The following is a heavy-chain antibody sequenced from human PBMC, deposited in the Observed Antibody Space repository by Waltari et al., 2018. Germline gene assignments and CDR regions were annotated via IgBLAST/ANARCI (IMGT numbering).Heavy chain of an antibody. CDR1: GFSFSSYA. V-gene: IGHV3-30*04. D-gene: IGHD3-10*01. CDR3: ARGFTSSALFDR. J-gene: IGHJ4*02. Sequence: QEQLMESGGGVVQPGTSLRLSCVASGFSFSSYAMYWVRQAPGKGLEWVADISFGGSDGRVADSLKGRVTISRDNSKNTLELHMNRLRPEDTGVYYCARGFTSSALFDRWGQGTLVTVSS. CDR2: ISFGGSDG.